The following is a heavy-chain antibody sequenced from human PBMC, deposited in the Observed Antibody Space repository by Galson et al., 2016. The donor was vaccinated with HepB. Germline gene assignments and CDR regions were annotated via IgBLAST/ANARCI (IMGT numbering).Heavy chain of an antibody. J-gene: IGHJ3*02. CDR3: ARSTLTTVTSYPFDI. V-gene: IGHV2-70*01. CDR1: GFSLTIDGMC. CDR2: IDWDDDK. Sequence: PALVKPPQTLTLTCTFSGFSLTIDGMCVSWIRQPPGKPLEWLALIDWDDDKYYSPSLQTRLTISKDTSKNQVVLTMTTLDPVDTAAYYCARSTLTTVTSYPFDIWGQGTVVTVSS. D-gene: IGHD4-17*01.